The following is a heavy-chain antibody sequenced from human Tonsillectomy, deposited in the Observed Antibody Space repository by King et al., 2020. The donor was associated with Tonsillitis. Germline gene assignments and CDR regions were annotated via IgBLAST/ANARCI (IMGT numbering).Heavy chain of an antibody. CDR1: GFTVSSSY. CDR2: IYSGGSR. D-gene: IGHD6-19*01. V-gene: IGHV3-66*01. CDR3: ARDPLYSSGWYEGYYFDF. J-gene: IGHJ4*02. Sequence: VQLVESGGGLVQPGGSLRLSCAASGFTVSSSYMSWVRQAPGKGLEWVSVIYSGGSRYHADSVKSRFSIFRDKSKNTLYLQMNSLRAEDTAVYYCARDPLYSSGWYEGYYFDFWGQGTLVTVSS.